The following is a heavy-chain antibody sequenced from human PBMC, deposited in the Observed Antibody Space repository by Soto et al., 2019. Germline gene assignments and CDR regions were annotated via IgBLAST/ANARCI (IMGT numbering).Heavy chain of an antibody. V-gene: IGHV3-7*01. D-gene: IGHD1-26*01. CDR2: IKQDGSEK. CDR3: ARYSGTLQWELRDAFDI. CDR1: GFTFSSYW. J-gene: IGHJ3*02. Sequence: GGSLRLSCAASGFTFSSYWMSWVRQAPGKGLEWVANIKQDGSEKYYVDSVKGRFTISRDNATNSLYLQMNSLRAEDTTVYYCARYSGTLQWELRDAFDIWGQGTMVTVSS.